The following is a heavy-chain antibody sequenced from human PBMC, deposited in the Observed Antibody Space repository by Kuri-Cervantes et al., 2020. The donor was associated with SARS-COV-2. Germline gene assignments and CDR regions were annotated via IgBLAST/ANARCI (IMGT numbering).Heavy chain of an antibody. CDR3: ARYFWSGAYYFDY. CDR1: GDSISNTNYY. J-gene: IGHJ4*02. D-gene: IGHD3-3*01. Sequence: SETLSLTCTVSGDSISNTNYYWGWIRQPPGKGLEWIGSVSYSGSAYYNPSLKSRVTIFVDTSKNQLSLWLTSVTAADTAVYYYARYFWSGAYYFDYWGQETLVTVSS. V-gene: IGHV4-39*01. CDR2: VSYSGSA.